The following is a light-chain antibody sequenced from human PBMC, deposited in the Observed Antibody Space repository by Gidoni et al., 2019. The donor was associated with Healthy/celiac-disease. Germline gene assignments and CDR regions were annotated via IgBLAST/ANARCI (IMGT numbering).Light chain of an antibody. V-gene: IGKV1-5*03. J-gene: IGKJ1*01. Sequence: DLQITQSPSPLSASVGDSVTITFRASQSISSWLAWYQQKPGKAPQLRIYKASSLESGVPSRFSGSGSGKEVTLTISSLQPDDLATYYCQQDNSYTWTFGQGTKVEIK. CDR2: KAS. CDR1: QSISSW. CDR3: QQDNSYTWT.